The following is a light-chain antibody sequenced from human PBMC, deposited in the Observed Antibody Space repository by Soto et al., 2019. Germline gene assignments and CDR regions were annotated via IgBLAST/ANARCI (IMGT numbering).Light chain of an antibody. Sequence: DIQMTQSPSSLSSSVRDTVTITCRASQNIVSYLNWYQQKPGKAPTLLIYAASTLQSGVPSRFSGSGSGTDFNLTISSLNPEDFATYICQQGYRIFQTFGQVTKVEVK. CDR1: QNIVSY. CDR3: QQGYRIFQT. J-gene: IGKJ1*01. V-gene: IGKV1-39*01. CDR2: AAS.